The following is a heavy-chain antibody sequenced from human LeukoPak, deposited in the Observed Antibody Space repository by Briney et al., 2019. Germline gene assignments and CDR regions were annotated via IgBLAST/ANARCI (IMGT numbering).Heavy chain of an antibody. V-gene: IGHV3-30-3*01. CDR2: ISYDGSNK. CDR3: AREGLYCSGGSCPNNYFDY. D-gene: IGHD2-15*01. CDR1: GFTFSSYA. J-gene: IGHJ4*02. Sequence: PGGSLRLSCAASGFTFSSYAMHWVRQAPGKGLEWVAVISYDGSNKYYADSVKGRFTISRDNSKNTLYLQMNSLRAEDTAVYYYAREGLYCSGGSCPNNYFDYWGQGTLVTVSS.